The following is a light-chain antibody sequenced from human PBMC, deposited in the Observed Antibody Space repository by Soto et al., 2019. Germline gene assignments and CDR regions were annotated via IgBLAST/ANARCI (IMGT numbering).Light chain of an antibody. J-gene: IGKJ2*01. Sequence: EVVMTQSPATLYVSPGERVTLSCRASQAVGYNLAWYQHKPGQAPRLLIYGASTRVTGIPTRFSGSGSGTEFTLTLSSMQSEDFAIYYCQQSYTFGQGTKLEIK. CDR2: GAS. CDR3: QQSYT. V-gene: IGKV3-15*01. CDR1: QAVGYN.